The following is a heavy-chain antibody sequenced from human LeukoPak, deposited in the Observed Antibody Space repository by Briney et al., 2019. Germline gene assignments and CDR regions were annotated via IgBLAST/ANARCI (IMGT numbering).Heavy chain of an antibody. CDR2: ISGSGGST. V-gene: IGHV3-23*01. CDR1: GFTFSSYA. CDR3: AKGDVVVPAAARRYYFDY. D-gene: IGHD2-2*01. Sequence: PGGSLRLSCAASGFTFSSYAMSWVRQAPGEGLEWVSAISGSGGSTYYADSVKGRFTISRDNSKNTLYLQMNSLRAEDTAVYYCAKGDVVVPAAARRYYFDYWGQGTLVTVSS. J-gene: IGHJ4*02.